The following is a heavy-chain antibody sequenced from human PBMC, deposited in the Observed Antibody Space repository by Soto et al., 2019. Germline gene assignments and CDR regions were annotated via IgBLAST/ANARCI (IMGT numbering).Heavy chain of an antibody. V-gene: IGHV3-23*01. CDR2: ISGSGGST. D-gene: IGHD6-19*01. J-gene: IGHJ4*02. CDR1: GFTFSSYA. CDR3: AKIAGAYSSGWYHY. Sequence: EVQLLESGGGLVQPGGSLRLSCAASGFTFSSYAMSWVRQAPGKGLEWVSAISGSGGSTYYADSVRGRFTISRDNSKNTLYLQMNSLRVEDTAVYYCAKIAGAYSSGWYHYWGQGTLVTVSS.